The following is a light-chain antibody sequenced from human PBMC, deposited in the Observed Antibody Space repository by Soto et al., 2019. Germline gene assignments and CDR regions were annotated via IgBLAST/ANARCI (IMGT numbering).Light chain of an antibody. CDR1: SGSVSTKSY. V-gene: IGLV8-61*01. CDR3: VLYLGSGLGV. CDR2: NTN. J-gene: IGLJ3*02. Sequence: QTVVTQEPALSVSPGGTVTLTCGLSSGSVSTKSYPSWYQLAPGQPPRTLIYNTNSLSSGVPARFSGSILENKAALTITGAQADDEADYSCVLYLGSGLGVFGGGTKVTVL.